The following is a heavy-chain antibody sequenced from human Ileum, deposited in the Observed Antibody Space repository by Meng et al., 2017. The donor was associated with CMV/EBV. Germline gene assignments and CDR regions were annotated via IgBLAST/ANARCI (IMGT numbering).Heavy chain of an antibody. CDR2: LYYSGTT. Sequence: LQLQGSGPGLVTPSETLSLICTVSGGSISIGRHYWGWIRQPPGKGLEWIGILYYSGTTYYNPSLKSRVTMSVGTSENQFSLKMNSVTAADTAVYYCARWSPESSSWSGFDFWGQGTLVTVSS. V-gene: IGHV4-39*07. D-gene: IGHD6-13*01. CDR3: ARWSPESSSWSGFDF. CDR1: GGSISIGRHY. J-gene: IGHJ4*02.